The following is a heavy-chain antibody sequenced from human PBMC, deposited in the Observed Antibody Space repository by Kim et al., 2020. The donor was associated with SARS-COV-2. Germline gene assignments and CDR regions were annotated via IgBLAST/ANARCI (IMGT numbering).Heavy chain of an antibody. CDR3: TTTYCSGSFPDY. D-gene: IGHD3-10*02. CDR2: IKSNSAGGAT. V-gene: IGHV3-15*01. CDR1: TFTFSNPTVW. Sequence: GGSLRLSCVASTFTFSNPTVWMTWVRQAPGKGLEWVVHIKSNSAGGATSYAAPVNGRFIISRDAPTNTLYLQMNSLKTEDTAAYYCTTTYCSGSFPDY. J-gene: IGHJ4*01.